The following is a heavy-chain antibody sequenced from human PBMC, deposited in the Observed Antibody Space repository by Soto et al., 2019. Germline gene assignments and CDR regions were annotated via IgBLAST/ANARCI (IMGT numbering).Heavy chain of an antibody. Sequence: QLQLQESGPGLVKPSQTLSLTCTVSGGSISSDDYYWSWIRQPPGKGLEWIGYIYYTGRTSYNPSLRDRLTISVDTSKSHFSLRLSSVTAADTAVYFCARDRANTPDYFDYWGQGTLVTVSS. V-gene: IGHV4-30-4*01. CDR1: GGSISSDDYY. CDR3: ARDRANTPDYFDY. J-gene: IGHJ4*02. CDR2: IYYTGRT.